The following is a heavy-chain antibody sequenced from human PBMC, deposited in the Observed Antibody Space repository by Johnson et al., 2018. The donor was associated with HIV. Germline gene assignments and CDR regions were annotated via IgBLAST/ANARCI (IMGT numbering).Heavy chain of an antibody. CDR2: INSDGSST. J-gene: IGHJ3*02. CDR3: ARAPSRLRYFDI. D-gene: IGHD3-9*01. V-gene: IGHV3-74*02. Sequence: MQLVESGGGLVQPGGSLRLSCAASGFTFSSYWMHWVRQAPGKGLVWVSRINSDGSSTSYADSVKGRFTISRDNAKNTLYLQMNSLRAEDTAVYYCARAPSRLRYFDIWGQGTMVTVSS. CDR1: GFTFSSYW.